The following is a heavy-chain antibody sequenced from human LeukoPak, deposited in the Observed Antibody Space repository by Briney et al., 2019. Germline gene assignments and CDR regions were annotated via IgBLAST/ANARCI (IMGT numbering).Heavy chain of an antibody. D-gene: IGHD3-9*01. J-gene: IGHJ4*02. Sequence: GGSLRLSCAASGFTLSSYWMHWVRQAPGKGLVWVSRINSDGSSTSYADSVKGRFTISRDNAKNTLYLQMNSLRAEDTAVYYCARSPTYYDILTGYYPAYYFDYWGQGTLVTVSS. CDR3: ARSPTYYDILTGYYPAYYFDY. CDR1: GFTLSSYW. V-gene: IGHV3-74*01. CDR2: INSDGSST.